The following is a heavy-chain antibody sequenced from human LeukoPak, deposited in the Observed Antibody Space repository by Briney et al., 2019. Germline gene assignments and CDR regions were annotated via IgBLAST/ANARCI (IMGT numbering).Heavy chain of an antibody. CDR2: IYSSGST. J-gene: IGHJ5*02. CDR3: ARGGNYWPQWWFDP. V-gene: IGHV4-39*07. D-gene: IGHD1-26*01. CDR1: GASVSGSPYY. Sequence: SETLSLTCTVSGASVSGSPYYWGWIRQPPGKGLEWIGSIYSSGSTYYNASLQSRVTISIETSKNQISLRLNSVTPADTAVYYCARGGNYWPQWWFDPWGRGTLVSVSS.